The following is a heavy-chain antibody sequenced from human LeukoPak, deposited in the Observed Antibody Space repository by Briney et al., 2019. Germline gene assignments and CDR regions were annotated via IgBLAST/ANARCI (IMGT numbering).Heavy chain of an antibody. D-gene: IGHD3-10*01. Sequence: PSETLSLTCTVSGGSISIYYWSWIRQPPGKGLEWIGYIYYSGSTNYNPSLKSRVTIPVDTSKNQFSLKLSSVTAADTAVYYCAREGAYGSGSTYFDYWGQGTLVTVSS. V-gene: IGHV4-59*01. CDR3: AREGAYGSGSTYFDY. J-gene: IGHJ4*02. CDR2: IYYSGST. CDR1: GGSISIYY.